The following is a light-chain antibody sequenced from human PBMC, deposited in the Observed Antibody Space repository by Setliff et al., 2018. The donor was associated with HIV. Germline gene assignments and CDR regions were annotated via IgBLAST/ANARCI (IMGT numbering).Light chain of an antibody. J-gene: IGLJ1*01. CDR3: SSYTTNTTCV. V-gene: IGLV2-14*01. CDR1: SSDVGNYNY. Sequence: QSVLTQPASVSGSPGQSITISCTGTSSDVGNYNYVSWYQQHPGKAPKLMIYEVTYRPSGVSNRFSGSKSSNTASLTISGLQAEDEADYYCSSYTTNTTCVFGTGTKV. CDR2: EVT.